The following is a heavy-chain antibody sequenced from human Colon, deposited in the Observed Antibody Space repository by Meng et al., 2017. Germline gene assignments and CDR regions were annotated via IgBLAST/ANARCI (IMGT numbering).Heavy chain of an antibody. CDR3: ARDHMGSLDY. J-gene: IGHJ4*02. Sequence: QGQLQGWGPGLVGPSETLSLICSVSGGSVSRAGYQWSWIRQPPGKGLEWIGYASTNYNPSLKSRVTISVDTSKNQFSLRLTSVTAADTAVYYCARDHMGSLDYWGQGILVTVSS. CDR1: GGSVSRAGYQ. D-gene: IGHD1-26*01. CDR2: AST. V-gene: IGHV4-61*08.